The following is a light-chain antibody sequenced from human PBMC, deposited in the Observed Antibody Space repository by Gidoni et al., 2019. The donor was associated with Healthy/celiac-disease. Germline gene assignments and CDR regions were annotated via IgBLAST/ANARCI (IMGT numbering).Light chain of an antibody. CDR1: QSVLYSSNNKNY. CDR2: WAS. V-gene: IGKV4-1*01. Sequence: DIVINQAPAPLAVSLAERATINCKSSQSVLYSSNNKNYLAWYQQKPGQPPKLLIYWASTRGSGVPDRFSGSGSGTDFTLTISSLQAEGVAVYYCQQYYSTPPSFGQGTKLEIK. J-gene: IGKJ2*03. CDR3: QQYYSTPPS.